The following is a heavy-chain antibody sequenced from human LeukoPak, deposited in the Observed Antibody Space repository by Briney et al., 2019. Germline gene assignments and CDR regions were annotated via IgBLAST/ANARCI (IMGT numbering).Heavy chain of an antibody. J-gene: IGHJ4*02. CDR2: IDTSGVTI. CDR1: GFSFSNYN. D-gene: IGHD3-16*01. CDR3: ATSPLGYQLFFDY. V-gene: IGHV3-48*01. Sequence: GGSLRLSCAASGFSFSNYNMNWVRQAPGKGLEWVSYIDTSGVTIYYADSVKGRFTISRDNSKNTLYLQMNSLRAEDTAVYYCATSPLGYQLFFDYWGQGTLVTVSS.